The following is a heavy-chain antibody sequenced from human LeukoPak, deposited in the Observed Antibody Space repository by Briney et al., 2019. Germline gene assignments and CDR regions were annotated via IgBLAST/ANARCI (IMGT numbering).Heavy chain of an antibody. CDR1: GFTFSSYA. D-gene: IGHD3-10*01. J-gene: IGHJ4*02. Sequence: GGSLRLSCAASGFTFSSYAMSWVRQAPGKGLEWVSAISGSGGSTYYADSVKGRFTISRDNSKNTLYLQMNSLSADDTAVYYCAKVAHYYGSGSYYEYYFDYWGQGTLVTVSS. V-gene: IGHV3-23*01. CDR2: ISGSGGST. CDR3: AKVAHYYGSGSYYEYYFDY.